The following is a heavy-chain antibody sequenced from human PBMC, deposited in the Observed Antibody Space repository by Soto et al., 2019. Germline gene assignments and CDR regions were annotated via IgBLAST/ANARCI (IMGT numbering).Heavy chain of an antibody. D-gene: IGHD5-12*01. CDR2: ISYDGSNK. Sequence: LRLSCAASGFTFSSYGMHWVRQAPGKGLEWVAVISYDGSNKYYADSVKGRFTISRDNSKNTLYLQMNSLRAEDTAVYYCAKKARDGYNFDYFDYWGQGPLVTVSS. V-gene: IGHV3-30*18. CDR1: GFTFSSYG. J-gene: IGHJ4*02. CDR3: AKKARDGYNFDYFDY.